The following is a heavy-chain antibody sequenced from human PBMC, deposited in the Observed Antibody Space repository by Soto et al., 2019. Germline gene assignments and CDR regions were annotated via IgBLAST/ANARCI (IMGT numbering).Heavy chain of an antibody. CDR2: MNPNSGNT. J-gene: IGHJ5*02. Sequence: QVPLVQSGAEVKKPGASVKVSGKASGYTFASYDINWVRQATGQGLEWMGWMNPNSGNTGYAQQCQGRDTMTRNTSRNTADMELSGLGSADTAGYYRARGRGRLIGAALVWFDPWGQGALGTVSS. D-gene: IGHD6-13*01. V-gene: IGHV1-8*01. CDR3: ARGRGRLIGAALVWFDP. CDR1: GYTFASYD.